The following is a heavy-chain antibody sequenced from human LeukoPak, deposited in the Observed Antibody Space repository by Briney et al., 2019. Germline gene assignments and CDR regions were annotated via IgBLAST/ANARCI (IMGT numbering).Heavy chain of an antibody. D-gene: IGHD3-10*01. Sequence: GGSLRLSCAASGFTFSSYWMSWVRQAPGKGLEWVANIKQDGSEKYYVDSVKGRFTISRDNAKNSLYLQMNSLRAEDTALYYCAKDIMAMVRGEAAFDIWGQGTMVTVSS. CDR2: IKQDGSEK. V-gene: IGHV3-7*03. CDR1: GFTFSSYW. J-gene: IGHJ3*02. CDR3: AKDIMAMVRGEAAFDI.